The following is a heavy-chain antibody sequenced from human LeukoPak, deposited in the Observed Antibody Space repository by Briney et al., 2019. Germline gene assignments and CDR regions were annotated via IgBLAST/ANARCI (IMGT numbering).Heavy chain of an antibody. D-gene: IGHD2-2*01. V-gene: IGHV1-18*01. CDR2: ISGKNDNA. CDR3: ARDGTSTDDY. J-gene: IGHJ4*02. Sequence: ASVRVSCMTSGYTFSNFGINWVRQPPGQGLEWMGWISGKNDNANYGQKFQGRFTVTTDSSTSTAYMELRNLRFDDTAVYYCARDGTSTDDYWGQGTLVTVSS. CDR1: GYTFSNFG.